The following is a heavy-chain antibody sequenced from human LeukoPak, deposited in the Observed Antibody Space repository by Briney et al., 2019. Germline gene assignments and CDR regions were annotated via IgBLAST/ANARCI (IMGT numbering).Heavy chain of an antibody. CDR1: GFTFSHYY. D-gene: IGHD3-22*01. CDR2: ITSGSKDT. CDR3: ARLYFYDTRPTFDP. J-gene: IGHJ5*02. V-gene: IGHV3-11*06. Sequence: GGTLRLSCAASGFTFSHYYMSWLRQAPGKGLEWGSYITSGSKDTNYADPVKGPLTISRDNAKKSLYLQMNSLRAEDTAVYYCARLYFYDTRPTFDPWGQGTLDRVSS.